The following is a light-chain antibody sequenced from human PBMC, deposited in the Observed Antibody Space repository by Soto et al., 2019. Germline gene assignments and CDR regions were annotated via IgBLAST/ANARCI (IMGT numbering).Light chain of an antibody. CDR3: QQFSSYPLT. CDR1: QSLRSN. CDR2: DAS. Sequence: IVMTQSPPTLSVSPGEAATLACRASQSLRSNLAWYQQKPGQAPRLLIYDASSRATGIPDRFSGGGSGTDFTLTISRLEPEDFAVYYCQQFSSYPLTFGGGTKVDIK. J-gene: IGKJ4*01. V-gene: IGKV3-20*01.